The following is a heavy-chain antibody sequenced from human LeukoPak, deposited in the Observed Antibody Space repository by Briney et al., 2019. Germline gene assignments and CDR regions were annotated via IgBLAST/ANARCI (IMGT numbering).Heavy chain of an antibody. CDR3: ARDRAGVLGYCSSTSCRSSYYYYYYMDV. CDR1: GYTFTGYY. CDR2: INPNSGGT. J-gene: IGHJ6*03. D-gene: IGHD2-2*01. Sequence: ASVKVSCKASGYTFTGYYMHWVRQAPGQGLEWMGWINPNSGGTNYAQKFQGRVTMTRDTSISTAYMELSRLRSDDTAVYYCARDRAGVLGYCSSTSCRSSYYYYYYMDVWGKGTTVTVSS. V-gene: IGHV1-2*02.